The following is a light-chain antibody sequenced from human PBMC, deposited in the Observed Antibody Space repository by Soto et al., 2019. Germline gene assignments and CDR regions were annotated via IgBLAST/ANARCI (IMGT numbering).Light chain of an antibody. CDR1: QGIRSY. J-gene: IGKJ2*01. Sequence: DIQLTQSPSFLSASVGDRVTINCRASQGIRSYLAWYQQKPGKAPNLLIFAASTLQSGVPSRFSGSGSGTEFTLTISSLQPEDFASYCCQQLNSFPQTFGQGTRLDIK. CDR2: AAS. V-gene: IGKV1-9*01. CDR3: QQLNSFPQT.